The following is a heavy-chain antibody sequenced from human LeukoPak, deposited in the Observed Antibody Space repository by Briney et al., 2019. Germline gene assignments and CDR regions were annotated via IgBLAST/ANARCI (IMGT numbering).Heavy chain of an antibody. V-gene: IGHV1-2*02. CDR3: ARVIPAPTV. D-gene: IGHD2-2*02. CDR1: GFTFFTDSY. J-gene: IGHJ6*01. CDR2: INPYSGET. Sequence: ASVRVSCKASGFTFFTDSYVHWVRQPPGQGLEWMGWINPYSGETHYSQKFQGRVTMTRDTSISALYMELRWLTSDDTATYYCARVIPAPTVGGEGTTVTVSS.